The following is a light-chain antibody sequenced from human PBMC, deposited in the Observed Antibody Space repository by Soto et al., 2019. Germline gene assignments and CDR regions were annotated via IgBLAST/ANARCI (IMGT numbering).Light chain of an antibody. CDR3: QQRSNWTRAT. Sequence: EIVLTQSPATLSLSPGERATLSCRASQSVSSYLAWYQQKPGQAPRLLIYDASNRATGIPARFSGSGSGTDFTLTIRSLEPEEFAVYYCQQRSNWTRATFGGGTKVEIK. CDR1: QSVSSY. J-gene: IGKJ4*01. V-gene: IGKV3-11*01. CDR2: DAS.